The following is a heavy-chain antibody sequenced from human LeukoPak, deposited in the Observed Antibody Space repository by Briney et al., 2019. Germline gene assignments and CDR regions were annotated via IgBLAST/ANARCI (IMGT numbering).Heavy chain of an antibody. CDR2: LTSSGGHT. J-gene: IGHJ5*02. CDR1: GFTFSSYA. Sequence: GGSLRLSCGASGFTFSSYAMGWVRQALGKGLEWVSTLTSSGGHTYYADSVKGRFTISRDNAKNSLNLQMNSLRAEDTAMYYCARGRLYSSSPPSNWFDPWGQGILVTVSS. D-gene: IGHD2-21*01. CDR3: ARGRLYSSSPPSNWFDP. V-gene: IGHV3-23*01.